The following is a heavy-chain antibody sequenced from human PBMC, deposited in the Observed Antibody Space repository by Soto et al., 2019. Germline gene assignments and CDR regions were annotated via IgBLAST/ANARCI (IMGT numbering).Heavy chain of an antibody. CDR1: GGSISSSSYY. V-gene: IGHV4-39*01. Sequence: SETLSLTCTVSGGSISSSSYYWGWIRQPPGKGLEWIGSIYYSGSTYYNPSLKSRVTISVDTSKNQFSLKLSSVTAADTAVYYCARHMADPSSFNYYYYMDVCGKGTTVTVYS. J-gene: IGHJ6*03. CDR2: IYYSGST. D-gene: IGHD3-10*01. CDR3: ARHMADPSSFNYYYYMDV.